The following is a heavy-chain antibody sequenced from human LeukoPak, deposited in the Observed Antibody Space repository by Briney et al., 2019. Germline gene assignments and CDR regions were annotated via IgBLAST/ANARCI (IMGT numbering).Heavy chain of an antibody. Sequence: ASVKVSCKASGGTFSSYAISWVRQAPGQGLEWMGRIIPILGIANYAKKFQGRVTMTAHKSTRTAYLALSSMRSEDTAVYYCASQKSRDGYNFNYWGQGALVTVS. J-gene: IGHJ4*02. CDR3: ASQKSRDGYNFNY. CDR2: IIPILGIA. V-gene: IGHV1-69*04. D-gene: IGHD5-24*01. CDR1: GGTFSSYA.